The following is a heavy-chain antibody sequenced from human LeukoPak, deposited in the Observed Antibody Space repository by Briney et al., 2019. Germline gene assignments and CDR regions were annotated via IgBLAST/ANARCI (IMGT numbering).Heavy chain of an antibody. CDR3: ARVRYPLPPLYYYYGMDV. CDR1: GGSFSGYY. Sequence: KPSETLSLTCAVYGGSFSGYYWSWIRQPPGKGLEWIGEINHSGSTNYNPSLKSRVTISVDTSKNQFSLKLSSVTAADTAVYYCARVRYPLPPLYYYYGMDVWGQGTTVTVSS. CDR2: INHSGST. V-gene: IGHV4-34*01. D-gene: IGHD1-26*01. J-gene: IGHJ6*02.